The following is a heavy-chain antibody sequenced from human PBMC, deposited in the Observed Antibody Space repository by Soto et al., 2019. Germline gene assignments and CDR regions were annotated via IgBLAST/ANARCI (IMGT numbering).Heavy chain of an antibody. CDR1: GGSLSDYF. J-gene: IGHJ6*03. V-gene: IGHV4-34*01. Sequence: ASETLSLTCVVSGGSLSDYFWSWIRHPPGMALEWIGEINHLGSINYNPSLKSRVTMSVDTSKNQFSLTLNSVTAADTATYYCARGGISHWAYFYYMDVWDRGTTVTVSS. CDR2: INHLGSI. D-gene: IGHD2-21*01. CDR3: ARGGISHWAYFYYMDV.